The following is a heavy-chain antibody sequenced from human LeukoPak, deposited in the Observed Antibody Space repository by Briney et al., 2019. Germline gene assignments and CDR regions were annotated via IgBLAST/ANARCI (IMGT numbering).Heavy chain of an antibody. V-gene: IGHV3-7*01. CDR1: GFTFTSYW. D-gene: IGHD6-6*01. Sequence: GGSLRLSCAASGFTFTSYWMSWVRQESGKGLEGVANIKQDGSEKYYVDSVKGRFTISRDSAKNSLYLQMNSLRAEDTAVYYCVRDHSSSSFDYWGQGTLVTVSS. CDR3: VRDHSSSSFDY. J-gene: IGHJ4*02. CDR2: IKQDGSEK.